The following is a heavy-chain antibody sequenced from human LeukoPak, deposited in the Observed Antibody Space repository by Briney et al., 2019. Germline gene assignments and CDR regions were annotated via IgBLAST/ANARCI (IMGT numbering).Heavy chain of an antibody. J-gene: IGHJ6*02. CDR2: ISAYNGNT. CDR3: ARDRGSEFGDSYYYGMDV. CDR1: GYTFTSYG. Sequence: ASVKVSCKASGYTFTSYGISWVRQAPGQGLEWMGWISAYNGNTNYAQKLQGRVTMTTDTSTSTAYMEVRSLRSDDTAVYYCARDRGSEFGDSYYYGMDVWGQGTTVTVSS. V-gene: IGHV1-18*01. D-gene: IGHD3-16*01.